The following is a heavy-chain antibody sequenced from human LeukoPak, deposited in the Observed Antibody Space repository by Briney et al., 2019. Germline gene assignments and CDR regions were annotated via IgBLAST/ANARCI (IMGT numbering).Heavy chain of an antibody. CDR3: ARDLMGIAYRGAFYY. D-gene: IGHD6-13*01. J-gene: IGHJ4*02. CDR2: ISSSGSTI. Sequence: GGSLRLSCAASGFTFSDYYMSWIRQAPGKGLEWVSYISSSGSTIYYADSVKGRFTISRDNAKNSLYLQMNSLRAEDTAVYCARDLMGIAYRGAFYYWGQGTLVTVSS. V-gene: IGHV3-11*01. CDR1: GFTFSDYY.